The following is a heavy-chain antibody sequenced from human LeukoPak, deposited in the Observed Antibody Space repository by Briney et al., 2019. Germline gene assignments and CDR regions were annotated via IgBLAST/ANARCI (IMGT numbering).Heavy chain of an antibody. CDR3: ANTYYYDSSGYYLIRRGFDP. CDR2: ISAQHGQT. D-gene: IGHD3-22*01. V-gene: IGHV1-18*01. J-gene: IGHJ5*02. CDR1: GYSENFYG. Sequence: ASVKVSCKTSGYSENFYGITWVRQVAGQGLEWMGWISAQHGQTEYAPNSQDRVTMTEDTSTDTAYMELSSLRSEDTAVYYCANTYYYDSSGYYLIRRGFDPWGQGTLVTVSS.